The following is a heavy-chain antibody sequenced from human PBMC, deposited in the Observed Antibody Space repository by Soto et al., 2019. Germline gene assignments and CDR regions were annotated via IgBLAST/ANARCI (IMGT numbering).Heavy chain of an antibody. J-gene: IGHJ4*02. CDR1: GGSISDYY. V-gene: IGHV4-59*01. CDR3: ASTDL. D-gene: IGHD3-3*01. CDR2: IYKSGST. Sequence: PSETLSLTCSVSGGSISDYYWSWIRQPPGRGLEWIGYIYKSGSTNYNPSLKSRVTISVDTSKNLFSLKLSSVTAADTAVYYCASTDLWGQGTLVTVSS.